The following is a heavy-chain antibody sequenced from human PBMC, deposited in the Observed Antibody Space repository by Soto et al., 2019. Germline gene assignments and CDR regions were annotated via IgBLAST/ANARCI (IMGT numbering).Heavy chain of an antibody. V-gene: IGHV1-2*04. CDR2: INPNSGGT. Sequence: ASVKVSCKASGYTFTGYYMHWVRQAPGQGLEWMGWINPNSGGTNYAQKFQGWFTMTRDTSISTAYMELSRLRSDDTAVYYCARAKISVVSAGGGIAAAGDAFDIWGQGTMVTVSS. D-gene: IGHD6-13*01. J-gene: IGHJ3*02. CDR1: GYTFTGYY. CDR3: ARAKISVVSAGGGIAAAGDAFDI.